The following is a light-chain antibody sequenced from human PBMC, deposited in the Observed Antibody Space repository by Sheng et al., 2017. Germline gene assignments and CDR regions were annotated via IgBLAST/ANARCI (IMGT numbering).Light chain of an antibody. V-gene: IGKV3-20*01. Sequence: EIVMTQSPATLSVSPGDTATLSCRASQSISSNLAWYQQKPGQAPRLLIYDASSRATGIPDRFTGSGSGTDFTLTISRLEPEDFAVYYCQCYDCSPRMFGQGTKVEIK. CDR1: QSISSN. J-gene: IGKJ1*01. CDR2: DAS. CDR3: QCYDCSPRM.